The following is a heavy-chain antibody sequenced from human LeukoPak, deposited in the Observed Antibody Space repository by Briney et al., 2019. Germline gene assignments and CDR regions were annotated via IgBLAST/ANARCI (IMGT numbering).Heavy chain of an antibody. CDR1: GFTFSSYG. Sequence: GSLRLSCAASGFTFSSYGMHWVRQAPGKGLEWVAVISYDGSNKYYADSVKGRFTISRDNSKNTLCLQMNSLRAEDTAEYYCAKAPAQLLRTCYDYWGQGTLVTVSS. CDR2: ISYDGSNK. D-gene: IGHD2-2*01. CDR3: AKAPAQLLRTCYDY. J-gene: IGHJ4*02. V-gene: IGHV3-30*18.